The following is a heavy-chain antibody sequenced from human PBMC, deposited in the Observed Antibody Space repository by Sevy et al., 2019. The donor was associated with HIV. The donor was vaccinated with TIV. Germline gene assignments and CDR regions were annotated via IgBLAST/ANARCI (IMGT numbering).Heavy chain of an antibody. CDR3: ARDHRPRSIAVAGAHPGGMDV. CDR2: IIPIFGTA. Sequence: ASVKVSCKASGGTFSSYAISWVRQAPGQGLEWMGGIIPIFGTANYAQKFQGRVTITADESTSTAYMEVSSLRSEDTAVDYWARDHRPRSIAVAGAHPGGMDVWGQGTTVTVSS. D-gene: IGHD6-19*01. V-gene: IGHV1-69*13. J-gene: IGHJ6*02. CDR1: GGTFSSYA.